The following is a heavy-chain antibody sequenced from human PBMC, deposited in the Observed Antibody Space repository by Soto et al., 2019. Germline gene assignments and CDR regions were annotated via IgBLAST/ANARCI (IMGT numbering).Heavy chain of an antibody. J-gene: IGHJ3*02. CDR2: ISSSSSYI. CDR3: ARREIRIVVVTADAFDI. D-gene: IGHD2-21*02. Sequence: GESLKISCAASGFTFSSYSMNWVRQAPGKGLEWVSSISSSSSYIYYADSVKGRFTISRDNAKNSLYLQMNSLRAEDTAVYYCARREIRIVVVTADAFDIWGQGTRVTVSS. V-gene: IGHV3-21*01. CDR1: GFTFSSYS.